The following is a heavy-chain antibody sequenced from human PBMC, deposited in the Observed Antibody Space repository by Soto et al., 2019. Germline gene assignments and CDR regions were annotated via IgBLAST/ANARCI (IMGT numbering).Heavy chain of an antibody. V-gene: IGHV3-23*01. CDR2: ISGSGGST. Sequence: GGSLRLSCAASGFTFSSYAMSWVRQAPGKGLEWVSAISGSGGSTYYADSVKGRFTISRDNSKNTLYLQMNSLRAEDTAVYYCAKDVKWFGEEYEGYWGQGTLVTVSS. CDR1: GFTFSSYA. CDR3: AKDVKWFGEEYEGY. D-gene: IGHD3-10*01. J-gene: IGHJ4*02.